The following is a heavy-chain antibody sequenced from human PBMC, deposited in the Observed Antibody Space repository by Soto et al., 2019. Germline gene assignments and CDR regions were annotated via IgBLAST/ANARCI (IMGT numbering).Heavy chain of an antibody. CDR1: GFTFSSYA. Sequence: LRLPCAASGFTFSSYAMSWVRQAPGKGLEWVSAISGSGGSTYYADSVKGRFTISRDNSKNTLYLQMNSLRAEDTAVYYCAKDGSLPLGDYVDYWGQGTLVTVSS. V-gene: IGHV3-23*01. CDR3: AKDGSLPLGDYVDY. J-gene: IGHJ4*02. CDR2: ISGSGGST. D-gene: IGHD4-17*01.